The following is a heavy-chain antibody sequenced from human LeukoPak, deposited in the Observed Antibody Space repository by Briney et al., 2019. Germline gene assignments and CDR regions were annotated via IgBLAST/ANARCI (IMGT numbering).Heavy chain of an antibody. D-gene: IGHD6-13*01. J-gene: IGHJ4*02. CDR1: GFTFSNYG. CDR2: IWYDGSHK. Sequence: PGGSLRLSCAASGFTFSNYGIHWVRQAPGKGLEWVSLIWYDGSHKYYTDSVKGRFTISRDNAENTVYLQMNSLRVEDTAVYYCARAGLGAAADVWGQGALVTVSS. CDR3: ARAGLGAAADV. V-gene: IGHV3-33*01.